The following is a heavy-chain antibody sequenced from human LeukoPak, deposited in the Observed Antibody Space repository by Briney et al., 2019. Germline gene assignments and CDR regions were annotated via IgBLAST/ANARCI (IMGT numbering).Heavy chain of an antibody. V-gene: IGHV3-23*01. Sequence: PGGSLRLSCAASGFTFSSYAMSWVRQAPGKGLEWVSAISGSGSSKYYADSVKGRFTISRDNSKNTLYLQMNSLRAEDTAVYYCARDARNSYNDILSGYYDAFDIWGQGTMVTVSS. CDR2: ISGSGSSK. J-gene: IGHJ3*02. CDR1: GFTFSSYA. CDR3: ARDARNSYNDILSGYYDAFDI. D-gene: IGHD3-9*01.